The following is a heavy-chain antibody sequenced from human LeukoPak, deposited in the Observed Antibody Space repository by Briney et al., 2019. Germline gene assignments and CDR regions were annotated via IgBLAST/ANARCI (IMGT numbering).Heavy chain of an antibody. Sequence: PGGSLRLSCAASGFTFSSYAMSWVRQAPGKGLEWVSAISGSGGSTYYADSVKGRFTIPRDNSKNTLYLQMNSLRAEDTAVYYCATDRIGRTYYFDYWGQGTLVTVSS. J-gene: IGHJ4*02. V-gene: IGHV3-23*01. D-gene: IGHD2-15*01. CDR1: GFTFSSYA. CDR3: ATDRIGRTYYFDY. CDR2: ISGSGGST.